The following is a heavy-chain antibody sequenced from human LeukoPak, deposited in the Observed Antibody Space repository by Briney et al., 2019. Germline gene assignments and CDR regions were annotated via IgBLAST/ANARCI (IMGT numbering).Heavy chain of an antibody. V-gene: IGHV4-34*01. J-gene: IGHJ5*02. CDR2: INHSGST. CDR1: GGSFSGYC. D-gene: IGHD3-16*02. CDR3: ARGFNDYVWGSYRPNYWFDP. Sequence: SSETLSLTCAVYGGSFSGYCWSWIRQPPGKGLEWIGEINHSGSTNYNPSLKSRVTISVDTSKNQFSLKLSSVTAADTAVYYCARGFNDYVWGSYRPNYWFDPWGQGTLVTVSS.